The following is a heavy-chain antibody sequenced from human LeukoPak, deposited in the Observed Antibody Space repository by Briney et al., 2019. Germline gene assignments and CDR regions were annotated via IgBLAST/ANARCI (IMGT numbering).Heavy chain of an antibody. CDR3: AREMSITMIVVVTPPFDY. D-gene: IGHD3-22*01. V-gene: IGHV3-30-3*01. J-gene: IGHJ4*02. Sequence: GGSLRLSCAASGFTFSSYVMHWVRQAPGKGLEWVAVISYDGSNKYYADSVKGRFTISRDNSKNTLYLQMNSLRAEDTAVYYCAREMSITMIVVVTPPFDYWGQGTLVTVSS. CDR1: GFTFSSYV. CDR2: ISYDGSNK.